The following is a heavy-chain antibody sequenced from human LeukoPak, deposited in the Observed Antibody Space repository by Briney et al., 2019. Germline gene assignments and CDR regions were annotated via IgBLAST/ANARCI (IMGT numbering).Heavy chain of an antibody. Sequence: GGSLRLSCAASGFTFSSYSMNWVRQAPGKGLEWVSSISSSSSYIYYADSVKGRFTISRDNAKNSLYLQMNSLRAEDTAVYYCAREVGATTWFDYWGQGTLVTVSS. CDR2: ISSSSSYI. J-gene: IGHJ4*02. CDR3: AREVGATTWFDY. V-gene: IGHV3-21*01. D-gene: IGHD1-26*01. CDR1: GFTFSSYS.